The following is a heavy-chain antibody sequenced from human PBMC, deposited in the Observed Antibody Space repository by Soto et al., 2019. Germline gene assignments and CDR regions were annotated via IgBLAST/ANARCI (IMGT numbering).Heavy chain of an antibody. CDR2: ISSSSSYI. V-gene: IGHV3-21*01. J-gene: IGHJ6*02. Sequence: GGSLRLSCAASGFTFSSYSMNWVRQAPGKGLEWVSSISSSSSYIYYADSVKGRFTISRDNAKNSLYLQMNSLRAEDTAVYYCARDNEVTMVRGVIIGLFSGMDVWGQGTTVTVSS. CDR3: ARDNEVTMVRGVIIGLFSGMDV. CDR1: GFTFSSYS. D-gene: IGHD3-10*01.